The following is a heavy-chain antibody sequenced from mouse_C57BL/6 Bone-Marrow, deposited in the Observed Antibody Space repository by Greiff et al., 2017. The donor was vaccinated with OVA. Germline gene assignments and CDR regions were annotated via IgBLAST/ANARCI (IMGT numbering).Heavy chain of an antibody. V-gene: IGHV1-39*01. J-gene: IGHJ2*01. CDR2: INPNYGTT. D-gene: IGHD4-1*01. CDR3: AIKLTGNYFDY. CDR1: GYSFTDYN. Sequence: EVQGVESGPELVKPGASVKISCKASGYSFTDYNMNWVKQSNGKSLEWIGVINPNYGTTSYNQKFKGKATLTVDQSSSTAYMELNSLTSEDSAVYYCAIKLTGNYFDYWGQGTTLTVSS.